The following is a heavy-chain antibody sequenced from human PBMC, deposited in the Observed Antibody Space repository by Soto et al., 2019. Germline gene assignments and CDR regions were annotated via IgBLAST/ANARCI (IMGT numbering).Heavy chain of an antibody. CDR1: GFTFSNCA. Sequence: EVQLLESGGGLIQPGGSLTLSCAASGFTFSNCAMNWVRQTPGKGLEWVSSISDSADTAYYAGSVKGRFTIFRDNSKNTLYLQMNTRRAEDAAIDYCAKGRGIPYYFDSWGQGTLVTVSS. J-gene: IGHJ4*02. V-gene: IGHV3-23*01. D-gene: IGHD3-10*01. CDR2: ISDSADTA. CDR3: AKGRGIPYYFDS.